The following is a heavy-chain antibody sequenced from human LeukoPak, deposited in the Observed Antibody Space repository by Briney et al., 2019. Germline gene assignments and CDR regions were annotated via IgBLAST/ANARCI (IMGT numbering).Heavy chain of an antibody. D-gene: IGHD5-18*01. CDR3: AGQWIQLWSPFDY. CDR1: GFTFSVYY. Sequence: GGSLRLSCAASGFTFSVYYMSWIRQAPGKGLEWISYISSRGSTIYYADSVKGRFTISRDNAKNSLYLQMNSLRAEDTAVYYCAGQWIQLWSPFDYWGQGSLVTVSS. CDR2: ISSRGSTI. J-gene: IGHJ4*02. V-gene: IGHV3-11*04.